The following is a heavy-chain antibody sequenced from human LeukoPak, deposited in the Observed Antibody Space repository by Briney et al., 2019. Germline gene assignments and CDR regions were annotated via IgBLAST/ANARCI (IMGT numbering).Heavy chain of an antibody. CDR1: GYTFTSYY. D-gene: IGHD4-23*01. CDR2: INPSGGST. V-gene: IGHV1-46*01. CDR3: ARVNYGGNSPFDY. J-gene: IGHJ4*02. Sequence: ASVKLSCKASGYTFTSYYMHWVRQAPGQGLEWMGIINPSGGSTSYAQKFQGRVTMTRDTSTSTVYMELSSLRSEDMAVYYCARVNYGGNSPFDYWGQGTLVTVSS.